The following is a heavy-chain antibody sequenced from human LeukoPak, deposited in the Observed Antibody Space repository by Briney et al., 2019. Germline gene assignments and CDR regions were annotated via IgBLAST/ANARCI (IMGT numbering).Heavy chain of an antibody. CDR1: GFTFSSYE. D-gene: IGHD3-22*01. J-gene: IGHJ4*02. CDR3: ARVGYYYDSSGPGSGY. Sequence: GGSLRLSCAASGFTFSSYEMNWVRQAPGKGLEWVSYISSSGSTIYYADSVKGRFTISRDNAKNSLYLQMNSLRAEDTAVYYCARVGYYYDSSGPGSGYWGQGTLVTVSS. V-gene: IGHV3-48*03. CDR2: ISSSGSTI.